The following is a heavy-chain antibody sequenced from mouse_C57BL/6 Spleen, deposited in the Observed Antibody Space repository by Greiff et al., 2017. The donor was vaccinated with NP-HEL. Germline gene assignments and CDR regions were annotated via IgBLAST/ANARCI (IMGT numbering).Heavy chain of an antibody. CDR1: GYAFSSSW. V-gene: IGHV1-82*01. Sequence: VQLQQSGPELVKPGASVKISCKASGYAFSSSWMNWVKQRPGKGLEWIGRIYPGDGDTNYNGKFKGKATLTADKSSSTAYMQLSSLTSEDSAVYFCARGALDYGGQGTTLTVSS. CDR3: ARGALDY. J-gene: IGHJ2*01. CDR2: IYPGDGDT.